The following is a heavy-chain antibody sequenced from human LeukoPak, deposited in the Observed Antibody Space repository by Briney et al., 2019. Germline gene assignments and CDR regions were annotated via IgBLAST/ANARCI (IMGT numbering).Heavy chain of an antibody. J-gene: IGHJ4*02. CDR2: IIPIFSTA. D-gene: IGHD2-2*01. Sequence: ASVKVSCKASGGTFSSYAISWVRQAPGQGLEWMGGIIPIFSTANYALKFQGRVTITTDESTSTAYMELSSLRSEDTAVYYCAKAGDSIVVVPAANHFDYWGQGTLVTVSS. CDR1: GGTFSSYA. V-gene: IGHV1-69*05. CDR3: AKAGDSIVVVPAANHFDY.